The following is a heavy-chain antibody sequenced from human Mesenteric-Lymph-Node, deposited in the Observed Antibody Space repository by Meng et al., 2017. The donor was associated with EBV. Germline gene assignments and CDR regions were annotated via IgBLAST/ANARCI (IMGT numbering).Heavy chain of an antibody. CDR3: AIVEEGFCSGGSCYRFDY. D-gene: IGHD2-15*01. CDR2: FDPEDDET. Sequence: VPGVKSGAEVKKPGGSVKVSCKVSGYTRTELSMHWVRQAPGKGLEWMAGFDPEDDETIYAQNFQGRVTMTEDRSTDSGYMELRGLRSEDTAVYYCAIVEEGFCSGGSCYRFDYWGQGTLVTVSS. J-gene: IGHJ4*02. CDR1: GYTRTELS. V-gene: IGHV1-24*01.